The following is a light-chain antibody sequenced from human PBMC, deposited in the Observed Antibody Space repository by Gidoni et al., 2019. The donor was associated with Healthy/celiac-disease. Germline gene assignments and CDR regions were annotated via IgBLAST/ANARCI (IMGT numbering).Light chain of an antibody. J-gene: IGLJ1*01. CDR3: SSYAGSNNFV. CDR2: SVS. CDR1: TSDVGGYNY. V-gene: IGLV2-8*01. Sequence: GQSVTISCTGTTSDVGGYNYVSWYQQHPGKAPKLIIYSVSKRPSGVPDRFSGSKSGNTASLTVSGLQAEDEADYYCSSYAGSNNFVFGTGTKVTVL.